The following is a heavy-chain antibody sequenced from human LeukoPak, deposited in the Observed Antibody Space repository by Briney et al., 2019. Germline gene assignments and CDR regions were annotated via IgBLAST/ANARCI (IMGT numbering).Heavy chain of an antibody. V-gene: IGHV3-21*01. CDR2: ISSSSSYI. D-gene: IGHD3-10*01. CDR1: GFTFSSYS. J-gene: IGHJ5*02. CDR3: AREGEYYGSGKVVNWFDP. Sequence: GGSLRLSCAASGFTFSSYSMNWVRQAPGKGLEWVSSISSSSSYIYYADSVKGRFTISRDNAKNSLYLQMNSLRAEDTAVYYCAREGEYYGSGKVVNWFDPWGQGTLVTVSS.